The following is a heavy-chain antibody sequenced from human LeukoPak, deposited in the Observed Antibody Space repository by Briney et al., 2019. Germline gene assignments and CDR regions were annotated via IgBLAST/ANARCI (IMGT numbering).Heavy chain of an antibody. CDR2: ISSSSSYK. V-gene: IGHV3-21*01. CDR1: GFTFSSYS. CDR3: ARDSSSWDPYYYYGMDV. Sequence: GGSLRLSCAASGFTFSSYSMNWVRQAPGKGLEWVSSISSSSSYKYYADSVKGRFTISRDNAKNSLYLQMNSLRAEDTAVYYCARDSSSWDPYYYYGMDVWGKGTTVTVSS. D-gene: IGHD6-13*01. J-gene: IGHJ6*04.